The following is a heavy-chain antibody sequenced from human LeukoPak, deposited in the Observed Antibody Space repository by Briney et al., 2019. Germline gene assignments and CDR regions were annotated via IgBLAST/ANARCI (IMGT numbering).Heavy chain of an antibody. J-gene: IGHJ3*02. CDR1: GGSISGFY. D-gene: IGHD3-22*01. CDR3: ARQDYYDSSGFKGRAFDI. CDR2: IYTSGSS. Sequence: PSETLSLTCTVSGGSISGFYWSWIRQPPGKGLEWIGYIYTSGSSKYNPSLKSRLTISLDTSKSHFSLNLSSVTAADTAVYYCARQDYYDSSGFKGRAFDIWGQGTMVAVSS. V-gene: IGHV4-4*09.